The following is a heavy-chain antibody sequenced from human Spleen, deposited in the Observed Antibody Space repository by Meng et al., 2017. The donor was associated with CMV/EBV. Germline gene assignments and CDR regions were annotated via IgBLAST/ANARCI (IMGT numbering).Heavy chain of an antibody. CDR1: GFIFSTYA. J-gene: IGHJ3*02. D-gene: IGHD2-15*01. Sequence: GESLKISCAASGFIFSTYAMSWVRQAPGKGLEWVSVIYSDGSSTYYADSVKGRFTISRDNSKNTLYVQMNSLRAEDTAVYYCAKGGGTGAFDIWGQGTMVTVSS. CDR3: AKGGGTGAFDI. V-gene: IGHV3-23*03. CDR2: IYSDGSST.